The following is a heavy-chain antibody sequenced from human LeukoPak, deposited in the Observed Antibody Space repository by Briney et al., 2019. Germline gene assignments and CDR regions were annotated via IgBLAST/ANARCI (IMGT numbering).Heavy chain of an antibody. Sequence: ASVKVSCKASGYTFTSYGISWVRQAPGQGLEWMGWISAYNGNTNYAQKLQGRVTMTTDTSTSTAYMELSTLRSDDTAVYYCALIGDHAWFDPWGQGTLVTVSS. CDR1: GYTFTSYG. CDR2: ISAYNGNT. CDR3: ALIGDHAWFDP. D-gene: IGHD3-10*01. J-gene: IGHJ5*02. V-gene: IGHV1-18*01.